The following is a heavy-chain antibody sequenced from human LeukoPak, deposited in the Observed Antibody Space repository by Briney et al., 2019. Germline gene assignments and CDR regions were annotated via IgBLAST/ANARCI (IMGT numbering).Heavy chain of an antibody. Sequence: GGXXRLSCAASGFTFSSYSMNWVRQAPGKGLEWVSSISSSSSYIYYADSVKGRFTISRDNAKNSLYLQMNSLRAEDTAVYYCARTPPTIFGVVKVEGGTNWFDPWGQGTLVTVSS. V-gene: IGHV3-21*01. CDR2: ISSSSSYI. J-gene: IGHJ5*02. CDR3: ARTPPTIFGVVKVEGGTNWFDP. D-gene: IGHD3-3*01. CDR1: GFTFSSYS.